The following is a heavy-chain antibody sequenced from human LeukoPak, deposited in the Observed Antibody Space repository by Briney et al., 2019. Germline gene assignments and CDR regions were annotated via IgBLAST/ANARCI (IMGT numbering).Heavy chain of an antibody. D-gene: IGHD2-15*01. CDR1: GFTFSNAW. V-gene: IGHV3-15*01. J-gene: IGHJ6*03. CDR2: IKSKTDGGTT. Sequence: PGGSLRLSCAASGFTFSNAWMSWVRQAPGKGLEWVGRIKSKTDGGTTDYAAPVKGRFTISRDDSKNTLYLQMNSLKTEDTAVYYCTTGDPTYCSGGSCYYYYYYMDVWGKGTTVTVSS. CDR3: TTGDPTYCSGGSCYYYYYYMDV.